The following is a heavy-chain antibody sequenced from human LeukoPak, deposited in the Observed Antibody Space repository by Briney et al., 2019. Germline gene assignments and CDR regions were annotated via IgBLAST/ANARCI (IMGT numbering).Heavy chain of an antibody. D-gene: IGHD6-19*01. CDR2: IYSGGST. V-gene: IGHV3-53*01. CDR3: AKETAVADLYYYYGMDV. J-gene: IGHJ6*02. Sequence: PGGSLRLSCAASGFTVSSNYMSWVRQAPGKGLEWVSVIYSGGSTYYADSVKGRFTISRDNSKNTLYLQMNSLRAEDTAVYYCAKETAVADLYYYYGMDVWGQGTTVTVSS. CDR1: GFTVSSNY.